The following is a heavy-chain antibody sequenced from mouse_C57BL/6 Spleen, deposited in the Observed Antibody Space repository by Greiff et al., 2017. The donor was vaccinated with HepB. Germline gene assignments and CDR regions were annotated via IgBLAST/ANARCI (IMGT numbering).Heavy chain of an antibody. Sequence: EVQLQQSGPVLVKPGASVKMSCKASGYTFTDYYMNWVKQSHGKSLEWIGVINPYNGGTSYNQKFKGKATLTVDKSSSPAYMELNSLTSEDSAVYYCARRDYYGSRDGWYFDVWGTGTTVTVSS. CDR2: INPYNGGT. J-gene: IGHJ1*03. V-gene: IGHV1-19*01. CDR3: ARRDYYGSRDGWYFDV. D-gene: IGHD1-1*01. CDR1: GYTFTDYY.